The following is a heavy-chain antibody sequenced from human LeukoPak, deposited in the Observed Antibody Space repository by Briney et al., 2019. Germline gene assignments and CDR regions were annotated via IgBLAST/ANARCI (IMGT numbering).Heavy chain of an antibody. D-gene: IGHD3-22*01. V-gene: IGHV1-18*04. CDR2: ISAYNGNT. J-gene: IGHJ3*02. Sequence: ASVKVSCKASGYTFTGYYMHWVRQTPGQGLEWMGWISAYNGNTDYAQKLQGRVTMTTDTSTSTAYMELRSLRSDDTAVYYCARDDRNRYYDSSGSTDAFDIWGQGTMVTVSS. CDR1: GYTFTGYY. CDR3: ARDDRNRYYDSSGSTDAFDI.